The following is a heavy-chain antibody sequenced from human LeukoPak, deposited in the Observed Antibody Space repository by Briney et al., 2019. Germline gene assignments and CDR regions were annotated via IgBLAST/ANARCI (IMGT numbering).Heavy chain of an antibody. CDR3: ARDTSPGITGTY. D-gene: IGHD1-20*01. Sequence: PSETLSLTCTVSGYSISSGYYWGWIRQPLGKGLEWIGSIYHSGSAYYNPSLKSRVTISVDTSKNQFSLKLSSVTAADTAMYYCARDTSPGITGTYWGQGTLVTVSS. CDR2: IYHSGSA. V-gene: IGHV4-38-2*02. J-gene: IGHJ4*02. CDR1: GYSISSGYY.